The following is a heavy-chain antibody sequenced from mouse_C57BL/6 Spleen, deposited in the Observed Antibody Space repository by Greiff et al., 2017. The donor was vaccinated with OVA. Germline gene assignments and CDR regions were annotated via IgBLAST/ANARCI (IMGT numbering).Heavy chain of an antibody. D-gene: IGHD1-1*01. CDR1: GYTFTSYW. J-gene: IGHJ2*01. V-gene: IGHV1-74*01. CDR3: AMTGIYYYGSSFFDY. Sequence: QVQLQQPGAELVKPGASVKVSCKASGYTFTSYWMHWVKQRPGQGLEWIGRIHPSDSDTNYNQKFEGKATLTVDKSSSTAYMQLSSLTSEDSAVYYCAMTGIYYYGSSFFDYWGQGTTLTVSS. CDR2: IHPSDSDT.